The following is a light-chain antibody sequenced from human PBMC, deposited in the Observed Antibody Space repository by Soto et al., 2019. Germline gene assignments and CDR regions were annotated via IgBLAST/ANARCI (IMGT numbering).Light chain of an antibody. J-gene: IGKJ1*01. CDR2: GAS. CDR3: QPYGGSRTWT. CDR1: HSVANNY. Sequence: PGERGTISCRASHSVANNYLAWYQQKDGQAPRLLIFGASSRATGVPPRFSASGSGTDLTLTISRLETEDFAFYVCQPYGGSRTWTFGQGTKVDIK. V-gene: IGKV3-20*01.